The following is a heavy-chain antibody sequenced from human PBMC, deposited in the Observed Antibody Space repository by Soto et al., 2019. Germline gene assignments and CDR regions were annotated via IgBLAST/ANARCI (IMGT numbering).Heavy chain of an antibody. Sequence: GASWKLSCKASGYTFINYDVQWGRRGPGQGLEWMGRINPSGGNANYAQKFQGRLTMTRDTSTSTVYMEVNSLRSEDTAVYYCARTLYGDNVDYWGQGTLVTVSS. D-gene: IGHD4-17*01. CDR3: ARTLYGDNVDY. J-gene: IGHJ4*02. CDR1: GYTFINYD. CDR2: INPSGGNA. V-gene: IGHV1-46*01.